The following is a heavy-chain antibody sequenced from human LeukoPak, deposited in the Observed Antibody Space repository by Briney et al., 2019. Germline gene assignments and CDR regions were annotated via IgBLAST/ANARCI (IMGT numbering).Heavy chain of an antibody. V-gene: IGHV3-21*01. CDR3: ASGMEATISYFDN. CDR2: ISSRSTYI. CDR1: GFSLSRYS. J-gene: IGHJ4*02. D-gene: IGHD5-12*01. Sequence: PGGSLRLSCTAPGFSLSRYSLNWVRQAPGKGLEWVATISSRSTYIYYADSVKGRFTISRDNAANSLYLHMTRLRAEDTALYYCASGMEATISYFDNWGQGTLVTVSS.